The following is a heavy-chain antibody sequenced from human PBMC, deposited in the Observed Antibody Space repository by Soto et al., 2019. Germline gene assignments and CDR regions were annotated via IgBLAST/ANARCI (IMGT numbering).Heavy chain of an antibody. CDR1: GFTFSDHY. CDR2: IRNKANSYTA. D-gene: IGHD3-9*01. J-gene: IGHJ4*02. Sequence: GGSLRLSCAASGFTFSDHYMDSVRQASGKGLEWVGRIRNKANSYTAEYAASVKGRFTISRDDSKNSVYLQMNSLKIEDTALYYCVRAGTGYQLDYWGQGTLVTSPQ. CDR3: VRAGTGYQLDY. V-gene: IGHV3-72*01.